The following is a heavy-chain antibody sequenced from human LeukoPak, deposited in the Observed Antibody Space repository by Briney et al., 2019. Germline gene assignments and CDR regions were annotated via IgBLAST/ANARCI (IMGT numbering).Heavy chain of an antibody. Sequence: GGSLRLSCAASGFTFSNYAMHWVRLAPGKGLEYVSRISTNGGSTYYANSVKGRFTISRDNSKNMLYLQMGSLGSEDMAVYYCARSSNRGGDYWGQGTLVTVSS. CDR1: GFTFSNYA. CDR3: ARSSNRGGDY. D-gene: IGHD2-15*01. V-gene: IGHV3-64*01. CDR2: ISTNGGST. J-gene: IGHJ4*02.